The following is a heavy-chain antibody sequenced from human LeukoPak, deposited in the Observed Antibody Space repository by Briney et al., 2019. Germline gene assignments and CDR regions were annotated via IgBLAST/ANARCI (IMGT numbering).Heavy chain of an antibody. CDR2: ISGSGDYT. J-gene: IGHJ4*02. CDR3: AKDRPNYYGTNGHYYTRNGDY. D-gene: IGHD3-22*01. Sequence: GGSLRLSCAASGFTFNNYAMSWVRQAPGRGLEWVSFISGSGDYTFYADSVKGRFTISRDNSKDTLYLQMNSLRVEDKAIYYCAKDRPNYYGTNGHYYTRNGDYWGQGTLVTVS. V-gene: IGHV3-23*01. CDR1: GFTFNNYA.